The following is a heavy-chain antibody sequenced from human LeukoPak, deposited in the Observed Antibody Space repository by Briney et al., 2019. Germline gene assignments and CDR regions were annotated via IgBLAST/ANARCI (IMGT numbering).Heavy chain of an antibody. CDR2: IYYSGST. J-gene: IGHJ2*01. V-gene: IGHV4-30-4*08. D-gene: IGHD4-17*01. CDR3: ARGAGLRWYFDL. CDR1: GGSISSGDYY. Sequence: PSETLSLTCTVSGGSISSGDYYWSWIRQPPGKGLEWIGYIYYSGSTYYNPSLKSRVTISVDTSKNQFSLKLSSVTAADTAVYYCARGAGLRWYFDLWGRGTLVTVSS.